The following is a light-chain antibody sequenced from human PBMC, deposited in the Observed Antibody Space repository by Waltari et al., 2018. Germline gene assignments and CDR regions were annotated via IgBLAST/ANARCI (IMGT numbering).Light chain of an antibody. Sequence: EIVLTQSPGTPSLSLGDRATLSCRASQSIGRSVVWYQQRPGQAPRLLIYDISRRATGIPDRFSGSGYGTDFSLTISRLEPEDFAVYYCQKYERLPATFGQGTTVEIK. CDR1: QSIGRS. CDR3: QKYERLPAT. V-gene: IGKV3-20*01. J-gene: IGKJ1*01. CDR2: DIS.